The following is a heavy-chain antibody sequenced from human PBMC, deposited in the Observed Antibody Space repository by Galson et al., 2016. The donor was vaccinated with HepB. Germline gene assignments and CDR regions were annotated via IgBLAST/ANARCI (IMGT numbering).Heavy chain of an antibody. CDR3: ARGRGIELPDALEI. Sequence: TLSLTCSVSGDSISSDGYYWGWIRQRPGKGLEWIGNIFYSGSTSYNPSLKSRSSISIDTSKNQFSLKLNSVTAADTAVYYCARGRGIELPDALEIWGQGTTVTVSS. CDR1: GDSISSDGYY. CDR2: IFYSGST. V-gene: IGHV4-31*03. J-gene: IGHJ3*02. D-gene: IGHD3-10*01.